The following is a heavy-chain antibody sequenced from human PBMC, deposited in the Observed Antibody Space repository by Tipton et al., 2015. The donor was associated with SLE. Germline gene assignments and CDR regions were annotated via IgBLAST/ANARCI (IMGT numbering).Heavy chain of an antibody. D-gene: IGHD2-2*01. CDR3: TTARTGCSRNSCYLDN. CDR2: IHDSGST. CDR1: GGSISSGVQF. V-gene: IGHV4-39*07. J-gene: IGHJ4*02. Sequence: TLSLTCTVSGGSISSGVQFWGWIRQPPGKGLEWLGSIHDSGSTNYNPSLKSRVTISVDTSKNQFSLNLSSVTAADTAVYYCTTARTGCSRNSCYLDNWGRGTLVTVSS.